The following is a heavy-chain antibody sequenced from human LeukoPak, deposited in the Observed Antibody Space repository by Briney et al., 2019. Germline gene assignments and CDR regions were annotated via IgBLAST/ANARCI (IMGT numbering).Heavy chain of an antibody. CDR3: AKDRASGRGWYSDGFDM. CDR1: GLTFNRYG. V-gene: IGHV3-30*18. Sequence: PGGSLRLSCAASGLTFNRYGMHWVRQAPGKGLEWVAVIAYDGNNKYYGDSVKGRFTISRDNSKNTLYLQMNSLRAEDTAVYYCAKDRASGRGWYSDGFDMWGQGTMVTVSS. J-gene: IGHJ3*02. D-gene: IGHD6-19*01. CDR2: IAYDGNNK.